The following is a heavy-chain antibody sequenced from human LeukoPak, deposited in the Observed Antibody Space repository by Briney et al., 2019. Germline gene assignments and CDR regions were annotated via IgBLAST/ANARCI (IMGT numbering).Heavy chain of an antibody. V-gene: IGHV4-34*01. CDR1: GGSFSGYY. Sequence: PSETLSLTCAVYGGSFSGYYWSWIRQPPGKGLEWIGEINHSGSTNYNPSLKSRVTISVDTSKNQFSLKLSSVTAADTAVYYCARGSGGAFDIWVQGTMVTVSS. CDR2: INHSGST. D-gene: IGHD5-12*01. J-gene: IGHJ3*02. CDR3: ARGSGGAFDI.